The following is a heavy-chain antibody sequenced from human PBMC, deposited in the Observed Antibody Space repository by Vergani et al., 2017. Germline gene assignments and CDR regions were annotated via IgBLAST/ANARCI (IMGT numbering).Heavy chain of an antibody. CDR1: GFTFSSYS. Sequence: EVQLVESGGGLVQPGGSLRLSCAASGFTFSSYSMNWVRQAPGKGLEWVSYISSSSSTIYYADSVKGRFTIARDNAKNSLYLQMNSLRAEDTAVYYCARKPPVLHIMVRGVINELDYWGQGTLVTVSS. CDR3: ARKPPVLHIMVRGVINELDY. CDR2: ISSSSSTI. V-gene: IGHV3-48*04. D-gene: IGHD3-10*01. J-gene: IGHJ4*02.